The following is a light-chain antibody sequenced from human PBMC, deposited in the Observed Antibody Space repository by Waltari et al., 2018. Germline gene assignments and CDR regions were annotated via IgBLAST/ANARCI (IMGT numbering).Light chain of an antibody. CDR3: AAWDDNLNGLA. Sequence: QSVLTQQPSASGTPGQRVTISCSGSSSNIGFNTVSWYQQVPVAAPRILMYTDTHRPSGVPYRFSGSKSGSSASLAISGLRPEDEADYYCAAWDDNLNGLAFGGGTKVTVL. V-gene: IGLV1-44*01. CDR1: SSNIGFNT. J-gene: IGLJ3*02. CDR2: TDT.